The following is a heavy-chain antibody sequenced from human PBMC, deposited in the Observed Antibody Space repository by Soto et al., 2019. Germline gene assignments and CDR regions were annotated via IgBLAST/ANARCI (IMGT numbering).Heavy chain of an antibody. CDR2: INHSGST. J-gene: IGHJ4*02. D-gene: IGHD2-2*01. V-gene: IGHV4-34*01. CDR3: ARGYRGYCSSTSCYQLDY. Sequence: QVQLQQWGAGLLKPSETLSLTCAVYGGSFSGYYWSWIRQPPGKGLEWIGEINHSGSTNYNPSLKSRVTISVDTSKNQCSLKLSSVTAADTAVYYCARGYRGYCSSTSCYQLDYWGQGTLVTVSS. CDR1: GGSFSGYY.